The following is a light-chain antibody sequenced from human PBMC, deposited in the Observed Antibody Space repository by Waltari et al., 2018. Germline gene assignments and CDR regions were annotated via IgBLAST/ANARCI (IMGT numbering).Light chain of an antibody. J-gene: IGLJ2*01. V-gene: IGLV2-14*03. CDR3: SSYISSDTLEL. CDR1: SSDIGNYNY. CDR2: DVS. Sequence: HSALNQPASVSGSPGQSITISCTGTSSDIGNYNYVYWYQQHPGKAPKLMIFDVSNRPSGVSDRFSGSKSGNTASLTISGLQAEDEADYYCSSYISSDTLELFGGGTSLTVL.